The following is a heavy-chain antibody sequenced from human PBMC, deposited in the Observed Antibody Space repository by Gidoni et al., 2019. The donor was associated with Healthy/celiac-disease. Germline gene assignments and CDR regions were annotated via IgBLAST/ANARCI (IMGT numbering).Heavy chain of an antibody. D-gene: IGHD2-2*01. CDR3: ARAVGYCSSTSCLYYYGMDV. Sequence: QVQLVQSGAEVKKPGSSVKVSCKASGGTFSSYAISWVRQAPGQGLEWMGGIIPSFGTANYAQKLQGRVTINADESTSTAYMELSSLRSEDTAVYYCARAVGYCSSTSCLYYYGMDVWGQGTTVNVSS. V-gene: IGHV1-69*01. CDR2: IIPSFGTA. CDR1: GGTFSSYA. J-gene: IGHJ6*02.